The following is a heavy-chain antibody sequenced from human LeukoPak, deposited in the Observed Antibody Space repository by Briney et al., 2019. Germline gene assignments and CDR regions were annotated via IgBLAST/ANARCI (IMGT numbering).Heavy chain of an antibody. D-gene: IGHD6-6*01. CDR3: ARGPRYSSSSHRWFDP. CDR1: GGSFSGYY. J-gene: IGHJ5*02. V-gene: IGHV4-34*01. CDR2: INHSGST. Sequence: SETLSLTCAVYGGSFSGYYWSWIRQPPGKGLEWIGEINHSGSTNYNPSLKSRVTISVDTSKNQFSLKLSSVTAADTAVYYCARGPRYSSSSHRWFDPWGQGTLVTVSS.